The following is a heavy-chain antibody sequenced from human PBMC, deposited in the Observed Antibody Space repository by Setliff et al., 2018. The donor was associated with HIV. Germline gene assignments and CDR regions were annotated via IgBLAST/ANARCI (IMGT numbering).Heavy chain of an antibody. D-gene: IGHD6-13*01. V-gene: IGHV4-59*01. CDR2: IFYSGTT. CDR1: GDSIDNYY. J-gene: IGHJ1*01. Sequence: SETLSLTCTVSGDSIDNYYWSWIRQPLGKGLEWIGYIFYSGTTNYNPSLKSRVTMSVDASKNQFSLRLSSVTAADTAVYYCAGIIATPGTKWGQGTLVTVSS. CDR3: AGIIATPGTK.